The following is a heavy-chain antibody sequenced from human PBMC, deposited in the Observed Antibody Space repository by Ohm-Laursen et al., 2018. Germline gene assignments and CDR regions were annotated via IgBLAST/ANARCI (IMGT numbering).Heavy chain of an antibody. CDR1: GFTISTYW. J-gene: IGHJ4*02. CDR3: ASAHQYCSATTCNGGSDF. D-gene: IGHD2-15*01. Sequence: SLRLSCSASGFTISTYWMTWVRQAPGKGLEWVANINQDGSEKYYVDSVKGRFTISRDNAKDSLDLQMTSLRVEDTAPYYCASAHQYCSATTCNGGSDFWGQGTLVTVSS. V-gene: IGHV3-7*01. CDR2: INQDGSEK.